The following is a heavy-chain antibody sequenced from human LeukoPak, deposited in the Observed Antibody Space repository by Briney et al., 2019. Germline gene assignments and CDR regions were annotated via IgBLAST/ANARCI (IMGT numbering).Heavy chain of an antibody. CDR1: GGSISSYY. CDR3: AGHFDY. J-gene: IGHJ4*02. V-gene: IGHV4-59*08. Sequence: SETLSLTCTVSGGSISSYYWSWIRQPPGKGLEWIGYIYYSGSTNYNTSLKSRVTISVDTSKNQFSLKLSSVTAADTAVYYCAGHFDYWGQGTLVTVSS. CDR2: IYYSGST.